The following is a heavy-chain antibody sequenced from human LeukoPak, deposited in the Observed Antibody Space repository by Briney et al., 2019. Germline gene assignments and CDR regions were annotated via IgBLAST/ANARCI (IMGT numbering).Heavy chain of an antibody. CDR2: ISSSGSTT. Sequence: PGGSLRLSCAASGFIFRSYEMNWVRQAPGKGLEWVSYISSSGSTTYYADSVKGRFTISRDNIKNSLYLQVNSLRAEDTAVYYCARVYGSGSYYTYYFDYWGQGTLVTVSS. V-gene: IGHV3-48*03. CDR3: ARVYGSGSYYTYYFDY. D-gene: IGHD3-10*01. CDR1: GFIFRSYE. J-gene: IGHJ4*02.